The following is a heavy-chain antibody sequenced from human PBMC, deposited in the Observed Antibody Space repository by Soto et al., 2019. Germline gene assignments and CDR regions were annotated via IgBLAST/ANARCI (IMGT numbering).Heavy chain of an antibody. CDR2: INAGNGNT. CDR1: GYTFTSYA. D-gene: IGHD3-9*01. J-gene: IGHJ6*02. CDR3: AGDPLRYFDWLLMASDYYGMDV. V-gene: IGHV1-3*01. Sequence: ASVKVSCKASGYTFTSYAMHWVRQAPGQRLEWMGWINAGNGNTKYSQKFQGRVTITRDTSASTAYMELSSLRSEDTAVYYCAGDPLRYFDWLLMASDYYGMDVWGQGTTVTVSS.